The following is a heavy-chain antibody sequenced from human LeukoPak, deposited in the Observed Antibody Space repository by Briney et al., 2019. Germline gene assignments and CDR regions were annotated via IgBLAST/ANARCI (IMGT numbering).Heavy chain of an antibody. J-gene: IGHJ4*02. D-gene: IGHD5-12*01. CDR1: GYTFTGYY. CDR3: ARFSGYSGYDDSGH. V-gene: IGHV1-18*04. Sequence: ASVKVSCKASGYTFTGYYMHWVRQAPGQGLEWMGWISAYNGNTNYAQKLQGRVTMTTDTSTSTAYMELRSLRSDDTAVYYCARFSGYSGYDDSGHWGQGTLVTVSS. CDR2: ISAYNGNT.